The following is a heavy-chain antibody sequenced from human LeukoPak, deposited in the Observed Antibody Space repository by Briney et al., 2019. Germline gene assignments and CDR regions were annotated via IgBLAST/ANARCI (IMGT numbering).Heavy chain of an antibody. CDR2: IYYSGST. J-gene: IGHJ6*02. Sequence: PSETLSLTCTVSGGSISSYYWSWIRQPPGKGLEWIGYIYYSGSTNYNPSLKSRVTISVDTSKNQFSLKLSSVTAANTAVYYCARGQPRYSSGWSDLFGDHYYGMDVWGQGTTVTVSS. V-gene: IGHV4-59*01. CDR3: ARGQPRYSSGWSDLFGDHYYGMDV. CDR1: GGSISSYY. D-gene: IGHD6-19*01.